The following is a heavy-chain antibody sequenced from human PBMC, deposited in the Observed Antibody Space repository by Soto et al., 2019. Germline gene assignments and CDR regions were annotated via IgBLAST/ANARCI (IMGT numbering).Heavy chain of an antibody. CDR1: GFTFSSYA. V-gene: IGHV3-23*01. J-gene: IGHJ3*02. CDR2: IRGSGGTT. Sequence: EVQLLESGGGLVQPGGSLSLSCAASGFTFSSYAMSWVRQAPGKGLEWVSVIRGSGGTTYYADSVKGRFSFSRDNSKNTLYRKMNSRRAEDTAVNYCAKTANGWFSAFDIWGQGTMATVSS. D-gene: IGHD6-19*01. CDR3: AKTANGWFSAFDI.